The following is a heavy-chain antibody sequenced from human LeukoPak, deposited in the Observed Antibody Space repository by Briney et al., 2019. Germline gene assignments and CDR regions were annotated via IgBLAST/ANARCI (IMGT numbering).Heavy chain of an antibody. J-gene: IGHJ4*02. V-gene: IGHV1-2*06. CDR2: INPNSGDT. D-gene: IGHD2-2*01. Sequence: ASVKVSCKASGYTFTSYAMNWVRQAPGQGLEWMGRINPNSGDTNYAQKFQGRVAMTGDTSISTAFMELTRLRSDDTAVYYCARDYCSSTSCLFDYWGQGTLVTVSS. CDR1: GYTFTSYA. CDR3: ARDYCSSTSCLFDY.